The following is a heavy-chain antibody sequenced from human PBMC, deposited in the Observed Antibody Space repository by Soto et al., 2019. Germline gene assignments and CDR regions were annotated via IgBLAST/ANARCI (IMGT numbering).Heavy chain of an antibody. Sequence: LRLSCAASGFTFSSYGMHWVRHAPGKGLEWVAVISYDGSNKYYADSVKGRFTISRDNSKNTLYLQMNSLRAEDTAVYYCAKDLIIHDYGDYVYWGQGTLVTVSS. V-gene: IGHV3-30*18. CDR3: AKDLIIHDYGDYVY. CDR1: GFTFSSYG. J-gene: IGHJ4*02. D-gene: IGHD4-17*01. CDR2: ISYDGSNK.